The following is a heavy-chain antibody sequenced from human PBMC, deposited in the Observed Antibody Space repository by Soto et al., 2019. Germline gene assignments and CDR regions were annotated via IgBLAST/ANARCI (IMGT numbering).Heavy chain of an antibody. V-gene: IGHV4-31*03. CDR1: GGSISSSGYY. Sequence: QVQLQESGPGLVKPSQTLSLTCTVSGGSISSSGYYWSWIRQHPGKGLEWIGYIYDSGSTYYNPSLKSRVTISVDTSKNQFSLKLSSVIAADTAVDYCAREEGGGYDHRWFDPWGQGTLVTVSS. CDR2: IYDSGST. CDR3: AREEGGGYDHRWFDP. J-gene: IGHJ5*02. D-gene: IGHD5-12*01.